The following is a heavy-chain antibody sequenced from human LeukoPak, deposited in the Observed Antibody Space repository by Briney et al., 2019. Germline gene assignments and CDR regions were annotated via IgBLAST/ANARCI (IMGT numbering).Heavy chain of an antibody. CDR3: AKDSREYGSGWYNFPFDY. V-gene: IGHV3-30*02. J-gene: IGHJ4*02. Sequence: GGSLGLSCAASGFTFSSYGMHWVRQAPGKGLEWVAFIRYDGSNKYYADSVKGRFTISRDNSKNTLYLQMNSLRAEDTAVYYCAKDSREYGSGWYNFPFDYWGQGTLVTVSS. CDR1: GFTFSSYG. D-gene: IGHD6-19*01. CDR2: IRYDGSNK.